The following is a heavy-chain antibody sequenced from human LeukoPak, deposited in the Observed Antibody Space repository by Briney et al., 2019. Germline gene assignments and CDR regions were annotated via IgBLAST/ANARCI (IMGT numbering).Heavy chain of an antibody. D-gene: IGHD3-3*01. CDR2: ISGSGGST. V-gene: IGHV3-23*01. CDR1: GFKFSGYT. J-gene: IGHJ4*02. CDR3: AKFYDFWSGPFDY. Sequence: PGGPLRLSCSASGFKFSGYTMNWVRQAPGKGLEWVSAISGSGGSTYYADSVKGRFTISRDNSKNTLYLQMNSLRAEDTAVYYCAKFYDFWSGPFDYWGQGTLVTASS.